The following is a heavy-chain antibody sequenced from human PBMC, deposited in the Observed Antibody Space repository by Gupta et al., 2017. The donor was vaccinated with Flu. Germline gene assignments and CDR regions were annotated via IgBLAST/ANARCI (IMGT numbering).Heavy chain of an antibody. D-gene: IGHD3-16*02. J-gene: IGHJ3*01. V-gene: IGHV1-2*02. CDR3: ARSGESSGSHRGAFDV. CDR1: GYTLPGHF. CDR2: INPNSGGT. Sequence: QVHLMQSGAEVKKPGASVKVSCKASGYTLPGHFVQWVRQAPGQGLEWMGWINPNSGGTHFAQKFQGRITITRDTSISTAYMELSSLKSDDTAMYYCARSGESSGSHRGAFDVWGRGTMIIVSS.